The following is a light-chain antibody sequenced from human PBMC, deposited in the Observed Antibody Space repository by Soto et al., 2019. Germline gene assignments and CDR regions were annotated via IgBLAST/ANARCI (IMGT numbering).Light chain of an antibody. J-gene: IGKJ4*01. CDR3: QQYYNNPLT. CDR2: WVS. Sequence: VMTRFPDSLALSLSLASAINFKFSAWVLYTNNKNYLAWYQQKPGQPPKLLIYWVSSRESGVPDRFSGSGSGTDFTLTISSLQAEDVAVYYCQQYYNNPLTFGGGTKVDIK. CDR1: AWVLYTNNKNY. V-gene: IGKV4-1*01.